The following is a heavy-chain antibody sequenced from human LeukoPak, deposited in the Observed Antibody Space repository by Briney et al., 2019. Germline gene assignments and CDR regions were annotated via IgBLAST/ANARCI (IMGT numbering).Heavy chain of an antibody. J-gene: IGHJ5*02. D-gene: IGHD6-19*01. CDR2: INPNSGGT. Sequence: ASVKVSCKASGYTFTGYYMHWVRQAPGQGLEWMGRINPNSGGTNYAQKFQGRVTMTRDTSKRTAYMEVSRLRYDDTAVYYCARAPLPLYSSGWYDSELDWFDPWGQGTLVTVSS. V-gene: IGHV1-2*06. CDR1: GYTFTGYY. CDR3: ARAPLPLYSSGWYDSELDWFDP.